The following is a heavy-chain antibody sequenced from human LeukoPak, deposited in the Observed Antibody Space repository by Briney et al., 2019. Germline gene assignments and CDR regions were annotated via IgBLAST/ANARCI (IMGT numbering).Heavy chain of an antibody. D-gene: IGHD2-15*01. CDR2: ISAYNGNT. Sequence: ASVKVSSTASVYSFTIYGISWVPQAPGQGLEWMAWISAYNGNTNYAQNFQGRVTMSADTSTSTAYMEMRSLRSDDTAVYYYARGWGYCSGASCTPLPAYWGQGTLVTVSS. J-gene: IGHJ4*02. CDR1: VYSFTIYG. CDR3: ARGWGYCSGASCTPLPAY. V-gene: IGHV1-18*01.